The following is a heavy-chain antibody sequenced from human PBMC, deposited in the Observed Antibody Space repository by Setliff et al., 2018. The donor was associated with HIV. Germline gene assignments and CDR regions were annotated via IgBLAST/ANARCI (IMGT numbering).Heavy chain of an antibody. V-gene: IGHV5-51*01. Sequence: GESLKISCKTSGYEFYGWWIGWVRQKPGKGLEWMGIIYPDDSNTRYSPSFRGQVTISADMSISTAYLQWSILQASDTAMYYCVRYSGSSYKSNWFDPWGQGTRVTVSS. CDR2: IYPDDSNT. CDR1: GYEFYGWW. CDR3: VRYSGSSYKSNWFDP. D-gene: IGHD1-26*01. J-gene: IGHJ5*02.